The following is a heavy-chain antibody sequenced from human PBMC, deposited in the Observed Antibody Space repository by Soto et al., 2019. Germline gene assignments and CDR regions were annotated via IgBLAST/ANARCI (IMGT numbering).Heavy chain of an antibody. D-gene: IGHD2-2*01. V-gene: IGHV1-69*01. CDR2: IITMFGTA. Sequence: QVQLVQSGAEVKKPGSSVKVSCKASGDTFSNYAINWVRQAPGQGLEWMGGIITMFGTANYAQNYQARVTITADESTSTAHMELSSLRSEDTAVYFCARFSVGGPARSGAFDIWCKGTMVTVSS. J-gene: IGHJ3*02. CDR1: GDTFSNYA. CDR3: ARFSVGGPARSGAFDI.